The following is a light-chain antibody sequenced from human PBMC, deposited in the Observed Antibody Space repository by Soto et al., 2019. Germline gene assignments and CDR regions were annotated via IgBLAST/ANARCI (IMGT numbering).Light chain of an antibody. V-gene: IGKV3-20*01. CDR2: GVS. CDR3: QQYGNLPWT. Sequence: EIVLTQSPGTLSLSPGESVILSCRASQSVSGTYLAWYQQKPGQAPRLLMYGVSNRATGIPDRFSGSGSRTDFTLTISRLEPEDFAVYYCQQYGNLPWTFGQGTKVEIK. CDR1: QSVSGTY. J-gene: IGKJ1*01.